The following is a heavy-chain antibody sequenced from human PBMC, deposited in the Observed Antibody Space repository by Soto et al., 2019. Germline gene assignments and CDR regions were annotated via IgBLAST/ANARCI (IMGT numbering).Heavy chain of an antibody. D-gene: IGHD2-8*01. Sequence: GGSLRLSCAASGFTFSSYGMHWVRQAPGKGLEWVAVISYDGSNKYYADSVKGRFTISRDNSKNTLYLQMNSLRAEDTAVYYCAKDGVVLNGNYYYYYGMDVWGRGTTVTVS. CDR1: GFTFSSYG. CDR2: ISYDGSNK. V-gene: IGHV3-30*18. CDR3: AKDGVVLNGNYYYYYGMDV. J-gene: IGHJ6*02.